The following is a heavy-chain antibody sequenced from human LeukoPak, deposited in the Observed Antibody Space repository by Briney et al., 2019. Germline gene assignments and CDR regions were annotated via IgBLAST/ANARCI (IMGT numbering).Heavy chain of an antibody. Sequence: GGSLRLSCEPSGISFGTHATHWVRQAPGKGLEWVSAISGSGGSTYYADSVKGRFTISRDNSKNTLYLQMNSLRAEDTAVYYCAKDDYGDKDSGNWFDPWGQGTLVTVSS. V-gene: IGHV3-23*01. CDR3: AKDDYGDKDSGNWFDP. D-gene: IGHD4-17*01. J-gene: IGHJ5*02. CDR2: ISGSGGST. CDR1: GISFGTHA.